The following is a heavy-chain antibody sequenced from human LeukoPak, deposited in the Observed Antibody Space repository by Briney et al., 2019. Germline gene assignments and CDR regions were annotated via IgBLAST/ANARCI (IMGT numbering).Heavy chain of an antibody. CDR1: GFTFSSYA. Sequence: PGGSLRLSCAASGFTFSSYAMHWVRQAPGKGLEWVAVISYDGSNKYYADSVKGRFTISRDNSKNTLYLQMNSLRAEDTAVYYCARVGAARQTYYYYGMDVWGQGTTVTVSS. J-gene: IGHJ6*02. CDR3: ARVGAARQTYYYYGMDV. D-gene: IGHD6-6*01. V-gene: IGHV3-30-3*01. CDR2: ISYDGSNK.